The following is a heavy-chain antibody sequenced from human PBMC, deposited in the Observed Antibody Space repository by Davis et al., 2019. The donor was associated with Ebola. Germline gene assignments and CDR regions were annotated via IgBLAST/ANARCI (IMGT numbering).Heavy chain of an antibody. Sequence: SETLSLTCTVSGGSISSSSYYWSWIRQPPGKGLEWIGYIYYSGSTNYNPSLKSRVTISVDTSKNQFSLKLSSVTAADTAVYYCARWDGYYYDSSGYYRDYWGQGTLVTVSS. J-gene: IGHJ4*02. D-gene: IGHD3-22*01. CDR1: GGSISSSSYY. CDR3: ARWDGYYYDSSGYYRDY. CDR2: IYYSGST. V-gene: IGHV4-61*01.